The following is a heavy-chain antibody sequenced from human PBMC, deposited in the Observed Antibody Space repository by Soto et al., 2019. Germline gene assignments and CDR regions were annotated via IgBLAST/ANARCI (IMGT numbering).Heavy chain of an antibody. CDR3: AKGAPYGDYFDY. V-gene: IGHV3-23*01. Sequence: PGGSLRLSCVASGFTFSTYVMNWVRQAPGKGLQWVSGISYSGGSTYYADSVKGRFTISRDNSKNTLYLQMNSLRAEDTAVYYCAKGAPYGDYFDYWGQGTLVTVSS. D-gene: IGHD4-17*01. CDR1: GFTFSTYV. CDR2: ISYSGGST. J-gene: IGHJ4*02.